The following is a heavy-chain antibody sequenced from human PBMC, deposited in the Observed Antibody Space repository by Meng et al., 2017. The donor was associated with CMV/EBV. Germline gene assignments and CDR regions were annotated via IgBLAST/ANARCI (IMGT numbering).Heavy chain of an antibody. Sequence: QVQMQESGPGLVKPSETLSLTCMVSGGSISSYYWSWIRQPAGKGLEWIGRIYTSGSTNYNPSLKSRVTMSVDTSKNQFSLKLSSVTAADTAVYYCARDLMNCSSTGCANWFDPWGQGTLVTVSS. D-gene: IGHD2-2*01. CDR2: IYTSGST. CDR1: GGSISSYY. V-gene: IGHV4-4*07. J-gene: IGHJ5*02. CDR3: ARDLMNCSSTGCANWFDP.